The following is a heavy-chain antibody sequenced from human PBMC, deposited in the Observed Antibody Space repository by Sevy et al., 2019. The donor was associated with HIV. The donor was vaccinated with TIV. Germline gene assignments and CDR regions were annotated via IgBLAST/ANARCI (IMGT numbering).Heavy chain of an antibody. Sequence: SETLSLTCAVSGGSFTSYYWTWIRQPPGKGLEWIGEINPSGSTNYNPSLSSRITMSLDTSKNQFSLKLNSVSAADTAVYYCGRGNIQVTMTVVVFTGGIYHFDSWGQGTLVTVSS. CDR2: INPSGST. V-gene: IGHV4-34*01. CDR3: GRGNIQVTMTVVVFTGGIYHFDS. J-gene: IGHJ4*02. CDR1: GGSFTSYY. D-gene: IGHD3-22*01.